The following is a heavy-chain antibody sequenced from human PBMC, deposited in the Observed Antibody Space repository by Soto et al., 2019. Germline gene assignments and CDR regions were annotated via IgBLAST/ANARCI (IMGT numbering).Heavy chain of an antibody. CDR1: GGSIRSDDYY. CDR3: ARVAAAGVDY. D-gene: IGHD6-13*01. J-gene: IGHJ4*02. CDR2: IYYSGTT. V-gene: IGHV4-30-4*01. Sequence: PSETLSLTCTVSGGSIRSDDYYWTWIRQPPGKGLEWIGYIYYSGTTYYNPSLKSRVTISVDTSKNQFSLKLSSVTAADTAVYYCARVAAAGVDYWGQGTLVTVSS.